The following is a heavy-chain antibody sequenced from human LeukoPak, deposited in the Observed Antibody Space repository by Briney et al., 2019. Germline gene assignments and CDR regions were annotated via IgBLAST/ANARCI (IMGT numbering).Heavy chain of an antibody. CDR3: ALVRTPYYSDY. Sequence: QSGGSLRLSCAASGFTFSSYSMNWVRQAPGKGLEWVSYISSSSSTIYYADSVKGRFTISRDNAKNSLYLQMNSLRAEDTAVYYCALVRTPYYSDYWGQGTLVTVSS. V-gene: IGHV3-48*04. CDR1: GFTFSSYS. D-gene: IGHD1-14*01. J-gene: IGHJ4*02. CDR2: ISSSSSTI.